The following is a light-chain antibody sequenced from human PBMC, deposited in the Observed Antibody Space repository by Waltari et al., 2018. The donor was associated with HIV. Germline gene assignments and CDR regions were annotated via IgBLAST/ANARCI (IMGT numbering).Light chain of an antibody. CDR1: SSNIGSNT. V-gene: IGLV1-44*01. J-gene: IGLJ3*02. CDR2: YNN. Sequence: QSVLTQPPSASGTPGQRVTISCSGSSSNIGSNTVNWYQQLPGTSPKLLIYYNNQRPSGVPDRFSGSRSGTSASLAISGLQSEDEADYYCAAWDDSLMGVFGGGTSLTVL. CDR3: AAWDDSLMGV.